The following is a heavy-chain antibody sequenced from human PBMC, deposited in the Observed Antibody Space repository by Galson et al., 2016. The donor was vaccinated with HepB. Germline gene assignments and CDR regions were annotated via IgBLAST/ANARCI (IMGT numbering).Heavy chain of an antibody. J-gene: IGHJ3*01. Sequence: TLSLTCTASGDSIISGSYYWNWVRQSAGRGLEWIGRIYNRGTTNYNPSFKSRVTMSMHTSKNQFSLELTSVTAADTALYYCARAPYCSDTSCYKNDVFDVWGRGTMVTVSS. V-gene: IGHV4-61*02. CDR1: GDSIISGSYY. D-gene: IGHD2-2*02. CDR2: IYNRGTT. CDR3: ARAPYCSDTSCYKNDVFDV.